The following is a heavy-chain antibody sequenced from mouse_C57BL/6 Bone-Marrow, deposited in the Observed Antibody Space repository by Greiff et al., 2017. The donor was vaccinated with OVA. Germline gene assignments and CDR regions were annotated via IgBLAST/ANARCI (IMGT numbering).Heavy chain of an antibody. CDR1: GYTFTEYT. CDR3: AGKINSGVSSYARAY. CDR2: FYPGSGSI. Sequence: VQVVESGAELVKPGASVKLSCKASGYTFTEYTIHWVKQRSGQGLEWIGWFYPGSGSIKYNEKFKDKATLTADKSSSTVYMELSRLTSEDSAVYFWAGKINSGVSSYARAYGGKEPSVPVSS. D-gene: IGHD1-3*01. V-gene: IGHV1-62-2*01. J-gene: IGHJ4*01.